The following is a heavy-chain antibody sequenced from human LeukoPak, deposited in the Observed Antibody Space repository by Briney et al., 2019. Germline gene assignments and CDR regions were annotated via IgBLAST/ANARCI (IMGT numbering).Heavy chain of an antibody. D-gene: IGHD2-15*01. J-gene: IGHJ4*02. CDR1: GGSFSGYY. V-gene: IGHV4-59*01. Sequence: SETLSLTCAVYGGSFSGYYWSWIRQPPGKGLEWIGYIYYSGSTNYNPSLKSRVTISVDTSKNQFSLKLSSVTAADTAVYYCARGVVAAPTNFDYWGQGTLVTVSS. CDR2: IYYSGST. CDR3: ARGVVAAPTNFDY.